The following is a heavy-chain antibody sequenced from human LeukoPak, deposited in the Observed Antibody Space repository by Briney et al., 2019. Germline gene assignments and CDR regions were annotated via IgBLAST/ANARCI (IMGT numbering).Heavy chain of an antibody. J-gene: IGHJ4*02. CDR1: GFTFSSYG. CDR2: IWYDGSNK. CDR3: ARDSYDSCGYGDY. D-gene: IGHD3-22*01. Sequence: GGSLRLSCAASGFTFSSYGMHWVRQAPGKGLEWVAVIWYDGSNKYYADSVKGRFTISRDNSKNTLYLQMNGLRAEDTAVYYCARDSYDSCGYGDYWGQGTLVTVSS. V-gene: IGHV3-33*01.